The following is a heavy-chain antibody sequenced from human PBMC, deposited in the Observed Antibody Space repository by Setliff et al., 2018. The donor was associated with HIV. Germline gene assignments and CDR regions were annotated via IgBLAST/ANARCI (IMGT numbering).Heavy chain of an antibody. CDR1: GKSLSNYW. CDR2: IDPSDSYI. CDR3: SRGIAVAGHDFANTPGDI. V-gene: IGHV5-10-1*01. Sequence: GESLKISCKGSGKSLSNYWINWVRQMPGKGLEWMGRIDPSDSYINYGPSFQGHVTISADKSTNTAFLQWISLKASDSAMYYCSRGIAVAGHDFANTPGDIWGQGTMVTVSS. J-gene: IGHJ3*02. D-gene: IGHD6-19*01.